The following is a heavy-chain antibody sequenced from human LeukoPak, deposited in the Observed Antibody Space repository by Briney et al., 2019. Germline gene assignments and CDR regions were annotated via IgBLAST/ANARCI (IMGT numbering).Heavy chain of an antibody. CDR3: ARVRGNIIIDY. V-gene: IGHV4-31*03. CDR2: IYYSGST. Sequence: SETLSLTCTVSGGSISSGGYYWSWIRQHPGKGLEWIGYIYYSGSTYYNPSLKSRVTISVDTSKNQSSLKLSSVTAADTAVYYCARVRGNIIIDYWGQGTLVTVSS. D-gene: IGHD1/OR15-1a*01. J-gene: IGHJ4*02. CDR1: GGSISSGGYY.